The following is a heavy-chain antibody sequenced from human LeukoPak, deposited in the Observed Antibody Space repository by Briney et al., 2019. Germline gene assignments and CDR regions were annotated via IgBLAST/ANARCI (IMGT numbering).Heavy chain of an antibody. D-gene: IGHD6-6*01. J-gene: IGHJ5*02. CDR1: GLSFSTVG. V-gene: IGHV3-30*18. CDR3: AKDLIAAGWFDP. CDR2: ISNDGSNK. Sequence: GGSLRLSCAASGLSFSTVGMHWVRQAPGKGLEWGAVISNDGSNKYYADSVKGRFTISRDNSKNTLYLQMNSLRVEDTAVYYCAKDLIAAGWFDPWGQGTLVTVSS.